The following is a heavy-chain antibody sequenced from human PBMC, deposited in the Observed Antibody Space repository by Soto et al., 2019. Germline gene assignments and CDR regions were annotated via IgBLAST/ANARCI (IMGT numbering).Heavy chain of an antibody. V-gene: IGHV3-13*04. Sequence: EVQVVESGGGLVQPGGSLRLYGAASGFTFSRYDMHWVRQATGRGLEWVSGVGTSGDTYYAGSVKGRFTISRENAKNSVYLQMNSLRAGDTAVYYCTRGALGFDPWGQGTLVAVSS. J-gene: IGHJ5*02. D-gene: IGHD6-6*01. CDR3: TRGALGFDP. CDR2: VGTSGDT. CDR1: GFTFSRYD.